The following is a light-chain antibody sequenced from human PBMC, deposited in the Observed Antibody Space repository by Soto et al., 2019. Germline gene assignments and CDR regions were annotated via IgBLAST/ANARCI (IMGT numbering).Light chain of an antibody. CDR1: KSIRSN. Sequence: ILFTQSPGTLSESPAERVTLSCRASKSIRSNVDWYQQRPGKAPRLLIFGASTTATSVAARLSGSWSGTDFTLTIRRLEPEDFAEYYCQQYSSSGTFGQGTKVDIK. J-gene: IGKJ1*01. CDR2: GAS. CDR3: QQYSSSGT. V-gene: IGKV3-20*01.